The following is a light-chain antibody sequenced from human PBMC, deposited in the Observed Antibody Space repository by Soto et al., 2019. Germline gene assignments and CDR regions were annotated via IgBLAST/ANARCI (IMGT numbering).Light chain of an antibody. CDR1: QSININY. Sequence: EIVLTQSPGTLSLSPGERATLSCRASQSININYLAWYQQKPGQAPRLLIYGASYRITGTPDRFSGSGSGTDFTLTISRLEPEDFAVYYCQRYGSSITFGGGTKVEIK. CDR3: QRYGSSIT. J-gene: IGKJ4*01. V-gene: IGKV3-20*01. CDR2: GAS.